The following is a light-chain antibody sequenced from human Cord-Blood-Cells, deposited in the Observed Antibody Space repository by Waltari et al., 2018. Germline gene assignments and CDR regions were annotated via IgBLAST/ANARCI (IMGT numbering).Light chain of an antibody. J-gene: IGKJ2*01. V-gene: IGKV1-39*01. CDR2: AAS. CDR3: QQSYSTPYT. CDR1: KSISSY. Sequence: DIQMTQSPSSLSASVGDRVTITCRASKSISSYLNWYQQKPGKATKLLIYAASSLQSGVPSRFSGSGSGRDFTLTISSLQPEDFATYYCQQSYSTPYTFGQGTKLEIK.